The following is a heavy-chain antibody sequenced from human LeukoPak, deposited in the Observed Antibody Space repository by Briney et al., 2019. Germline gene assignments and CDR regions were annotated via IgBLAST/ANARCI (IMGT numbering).Heavy chain of an antibody. Sequence: SETLSLTCTVSGGSISSYYWSWIRQPPGKGLEWIGYVYYSGSTNYNPSLKSRVIISVDTSKNQFSLKLSSVSAADTAVYYCARALRGGAVADYLDYWGQGTLVTVSS. V-gene: IGHV4-59*01. J-gene: IGHJ4*02. CDR1: GGSISSYY. CDR3: ARALRGGAVADYLDY. D-gene: IGHD6-19*01. CDR2: VYYSGST.